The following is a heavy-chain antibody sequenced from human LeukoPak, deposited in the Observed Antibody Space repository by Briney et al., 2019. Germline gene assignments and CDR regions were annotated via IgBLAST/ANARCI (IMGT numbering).Heavy chain of an antibody. CDR1: GYTFTSYD. D-gene: IGHD3-3*01. J-gene: IGHJ6*03. CDR3: ARDVSDFWSFSKYYYMDV. CDR2: ISTYNGNT. V-gene: IGHV1-18*01. Sequence: GASVKVSCKASGYTFTSYDINWVRQAPGQGLEWMGWISTYNGNTNYAQKLQGRVTMTTDTSTSTAYMELRSLRFDDTAVYYCARDVSDFWSFSKYYYMDVWGKGTTVTVSS.